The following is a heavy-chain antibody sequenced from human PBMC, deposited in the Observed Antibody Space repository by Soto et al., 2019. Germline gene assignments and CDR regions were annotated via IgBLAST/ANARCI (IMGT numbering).Heavy chain of an antibody. CDR1: GFTFSSYG. Sequence: GGSLRLSCAASGFTFSSYGIHWVRQAPGKGLEWVAVISYDGSNKYYADSVKGRFTISRDNSKNTLYLQMNSLRAEDTAVYYCAKGQRSGYYMGWFDPWGQGTMVTVSS. CDR2: ISYDGSNK. V-gene: IGHV3-30*18. CDR3: AKGQRSGYYMGWFDP. J-gene: IGHJ5*02. D-gene: IGHD3-3*01.